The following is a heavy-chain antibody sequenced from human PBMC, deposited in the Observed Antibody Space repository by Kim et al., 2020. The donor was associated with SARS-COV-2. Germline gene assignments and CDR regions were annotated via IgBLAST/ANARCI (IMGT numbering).Heavy chain of an antibody. CDR1: GGTFSSYA. V-gene: IGHV1-69*13. CDR2: IIPIFGTA. CDR3: ARVFGIAAADPDYYYYGMDV. D-gene: IGHD6-13*01. Sequence: SVKVSCKASGGTFSSYAISWVRQAPGQGLEWMGGIIPIFGTANYAQKFQGRVTITADESTSTAYMELSSLRSEDTAVYYCARVFGIAAADPDYYYYGMDVWGQGTTVTVSS. J-gene: IGHJ6*02.